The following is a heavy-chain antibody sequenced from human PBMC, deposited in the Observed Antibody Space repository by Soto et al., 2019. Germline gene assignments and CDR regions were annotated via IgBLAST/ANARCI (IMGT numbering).Heavy chain of an antibody. CDR2: IWYDGSNK. CDR1: GFTFSSYG. V-gene: IGHV3-33*01. Sequence: QVQLVESGGGVVQPGRSLRLSCAASGFTFSSYGMHWVRQAPGKGLEWVAVIWYDGSNKYYADSVKGRFTISRDNSKNTLYLQMNSLRSEDTAVYYCARDTTVTHAYFDLWGRGTLVTVSS. CDR3: ARDTTVTHAYFDL. D-gene: IGHD4-17*01. J-gene: IGHJ2*01.